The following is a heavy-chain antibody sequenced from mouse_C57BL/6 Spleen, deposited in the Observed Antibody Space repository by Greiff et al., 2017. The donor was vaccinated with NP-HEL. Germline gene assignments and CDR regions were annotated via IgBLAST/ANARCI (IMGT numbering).Heavy chain of an antibody. CDR3: VRLNAGYYFDY. CDR2: IRSKSNNYAT. J-gene: IGHJ2*01. V-gene: IGHV10-1*01. CDR1: GFSFNTYA. Sequence: DVMLVESGGGLVQPKGSLKLSCAASGFSFNTYAMNWVRQAPGKGLEWVARIRSKSNNYATYYADSVKDRFTISRDDSESMLYLQMNNLKTEDTAMYYCVRLNAGYYFDYWGQGTTLTVSS.